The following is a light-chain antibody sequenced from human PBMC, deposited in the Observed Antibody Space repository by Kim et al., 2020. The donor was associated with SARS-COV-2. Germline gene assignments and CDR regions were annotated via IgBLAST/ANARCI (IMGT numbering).Light chain of an antibody. CDR3: QAWDSNLV. CDR2: QDS. CDR1: KLGDKY. V-gene: IGLV3-1*01. Sequence: SYELTQPPSVSVSPGQTASITCSGDKLGDKYACWYQQKPGQSPVLVISQDSKRPSGIPERFSGSNSGNTATLTISGTQAMDEADYYCQAWDSNLVFGGGT. J-gene: IGLJ2*01.